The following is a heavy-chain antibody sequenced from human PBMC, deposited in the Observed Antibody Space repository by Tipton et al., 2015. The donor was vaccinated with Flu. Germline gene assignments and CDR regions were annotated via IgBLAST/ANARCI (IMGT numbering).Heavy chain of an antibody. Sequence: TLSLTCAVSGDSIRSDYFWGWIRQPPGEGLEWIATIHRSGSTKYNPSLKSRVTISVDTSKNQFYLEMRSVTAADTAVYYCAREKIPNSYYYNSGGYTNYFDSWGQGARATVSS. CDR2: IHRSGST. D-gene: IGHD3-22*01. CDR3: AREKIPNSYYYNSGGYTNYFDS. CDR1: GDSIRSDYF. V-gene: IGHV4-38-2*02. J-gene: IGHJ4*02.